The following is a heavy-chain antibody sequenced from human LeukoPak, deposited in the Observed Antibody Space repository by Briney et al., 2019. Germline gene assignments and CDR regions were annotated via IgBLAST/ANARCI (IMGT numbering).Heavy chain of an antibody. D-gene: IGHD2-8*01. CDR3: ARGGRPYCINGVCYSSGPWGFDY. Sequence: GGSLRLSCAASGFTVSSNYMSWVREAPGKGLERVSVIYSGGSTYYADSLKGRFTISRDNSKNTLYLQMNSLRAEDTAVYYCARGGRPYCINGVCYSSGPWGFDYWGQGTLVTVSS. CDR2: IYSGGST. CDR1: GFTVSSNY. V-gene: IGHV3-53*01. J-gene: IGHJ4*02.